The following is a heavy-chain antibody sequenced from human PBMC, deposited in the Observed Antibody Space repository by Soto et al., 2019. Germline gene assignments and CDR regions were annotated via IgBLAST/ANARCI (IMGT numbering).Heavy chain of an antibody. J-gene: IGHJ6*02. D-gene: IGHD3-3*01. V-gene: IGHV1-2*04. CDR2: INPNSGGT. CDR3: AREFNDFWSGYYYYGMDV. CDR1: GYTFTGYY. Sequence: GASVKVSCKASGYTFTGYYMHWVRQAPGQGLEWMGWINPNSGGTNYAQKFQGWVTMTRDTSISTAYMELSRLRSDDTAVYYCAREFNDFWSGYYYYGMDVWGQGTTVTVSS.